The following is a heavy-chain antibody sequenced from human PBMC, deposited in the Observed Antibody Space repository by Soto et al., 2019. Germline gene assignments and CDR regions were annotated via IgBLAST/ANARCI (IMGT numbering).Heavy chain of an antibody. Sequence: SETLSLTCTVSGGSISSGGYYWSWIRQHPGKGLEWIGYISYSGSTYYKPSLKSRVSIAVETSKNQFSLKLTSVTAAATAVYYCARSTINHWFDPGGQEPWSRLL. CDR1: GGSISSGGYY. D-gene: IGHD2-21*01. CDR3: ARSTINHWFDP. J-gene: IGHJ5*02. CDR2: ISYSGST. V-gene: IGHV4-31*03.